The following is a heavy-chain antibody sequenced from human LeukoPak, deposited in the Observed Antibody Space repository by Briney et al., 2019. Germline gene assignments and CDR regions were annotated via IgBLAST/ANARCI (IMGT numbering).Heavy chain of an antibody. D-gene: IGHD3-22*01. V-gene: IGHV4-4*07. CDR1: GGSISSYY. CDR3: AREEMIVVVTPGGDAFDI. J-gene: IGHJ3*02. CDR2: IYTSGST. Sequence: SETLSLTCTVSGGSISSYYWSWIRQPAGKGLEWIGRIYTSGSTNYSPSLKSRVTMSVDTSKNQFSLKLSSVTAADTAVYYCAREEMIVVVTPGGDAFDIWGQGTMVTVSS.